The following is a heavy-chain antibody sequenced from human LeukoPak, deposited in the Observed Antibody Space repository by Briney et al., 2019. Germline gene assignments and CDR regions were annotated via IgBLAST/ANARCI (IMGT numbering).Heavy chain of an antibody. CDR2: ISYDGSNK. CDR1: GFTFSSYG. CDR3: AKEFHIYYYYGMDV. V-gene: IGHV3-30*18. Sequence: GGSLRLSCAASGFTFSSYGMHWVRQAPGKGLEWVAVISYDGSNKYSADSVKGRFTISRDNSKNTLYLQMNSLRAEDTAVYYCAKEFHIYYYYGMDVWGQGTTVTVSS. J-gene: IGHJ6*02.